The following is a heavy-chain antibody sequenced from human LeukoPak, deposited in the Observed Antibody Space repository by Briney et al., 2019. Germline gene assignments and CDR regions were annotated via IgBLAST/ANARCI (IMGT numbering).Heavy chain of an antibody. Sequence: PSETLSLTCAVYGGSFSGYYWSWIRQPPGKGLEWIGEINHSGSTNYNPSLKSRVTISVDTSKNQFSLKLSSVTAADTAVYCCARGRWAVDYWGQGTLVTVSS. CDR2: INHSGST. J-gene: IGHJ4*02. CDR1: GGSFSGYY. V-gene: IGHV4-34*01. D-gene: IGHD3-16*01. CDR3: ARGRWAVDY.